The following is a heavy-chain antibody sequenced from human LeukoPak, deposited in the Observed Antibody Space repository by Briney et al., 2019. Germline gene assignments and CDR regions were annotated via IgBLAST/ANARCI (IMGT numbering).Heavy chain of an antibody. Sequence: SETLSLTCAVSGGSISSSNWWSWVRQPPGKGLEWIGEIYHSGSTNYNPSLKSRVTISVDKSKNQFSLKLSSVTAADTAVYYCARGNPYYDFWSVTALHYYYGMDVWGQGTTVTVSS. CDR2: IYHSGST. J-gene: IGHJ6*02. V-gene: IGHV4-4*02. CDR1: GGSISSSNW. CDR3: ARGNPYYDFWSVTALHYYYGMDV. D-gene: IGHD3-3*01.